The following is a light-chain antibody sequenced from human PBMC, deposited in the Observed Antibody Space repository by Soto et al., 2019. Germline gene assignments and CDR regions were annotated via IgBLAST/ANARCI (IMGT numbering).Light chain of an antibody. CDR2: GAS. Sequence: DIQMTQSPSSLSASVGDRVTITCRASQYIGDFLNWYQQTPGKAPKLLIFGASNLHIGVPSRFSGSGSGTEFTLSINNLQREDFATYYCHESFFTLGTFGRGTKVDIK. CDR1: QYIGDF. CDR3: HESFFTLGT. J-gene: IGKJ1*01. V-gene: IGKV1-39*01.